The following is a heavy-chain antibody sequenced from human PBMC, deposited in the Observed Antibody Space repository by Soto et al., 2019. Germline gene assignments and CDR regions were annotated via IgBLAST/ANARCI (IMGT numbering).Heavy chain of an antibody. Sequence: ETLSLTCTVSGGSISSGGYYWSWIRQHPGKGLEWIGNIYYSGSTNYNPSLKSRVTISVDTSKNQFSLKLSSVTAADTAVYYCARDGSLIFGVADLDVWGQGTTVTVSS. V-gene: IGHV4-61*08. CDR3: ARDGSLIFGVADLDV. J-gene: IGHJ6*02. CDR2: IYYSGST. CDR1: GGSISSGGYY. D-gene: IGHD3-3*01.